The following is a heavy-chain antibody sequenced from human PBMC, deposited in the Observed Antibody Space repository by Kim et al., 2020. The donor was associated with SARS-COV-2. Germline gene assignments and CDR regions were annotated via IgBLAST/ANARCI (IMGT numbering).Heavy chain of an antibody. CDR1: GFTFSSYS. Sequence: GGSLRLSCAASGFTFSSYSMNWVRQAPGKGLEWVSSISSSSSYIYYADSVKGRFTISRDNAKNSLYLQMNSLRAEDTAVYYCARGGVDYYGSGIPHSRYGMDVWGQGTTVTVSS. V-gene: IGHV3-21*01. CDR3: ARGGVDYYGSGIPHSRYGMDV. CDR2: ISSSSSYI. D-gene: IGHD3-10*01. J-gene: IGHJ6*02.